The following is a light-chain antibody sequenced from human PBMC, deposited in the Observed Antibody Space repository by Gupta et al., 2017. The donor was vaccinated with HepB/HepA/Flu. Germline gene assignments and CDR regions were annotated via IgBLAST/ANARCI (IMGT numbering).Light chain of an antibody. CDR3: QQRDNSPVS. Sequence: DIQMTQSPSSLSVSVGDRVTITCRASQSISNYLNWYQQNPGKAPKLLIFAASSLQSGVPSRFSGGGSGTDFTLTISRRQPEDFATYYCQQRDNSPVSFGGGTKVEIK. J-gene: IGKJ4*01. CDR1: QSISNY. V-gene: IGKV1-39*01. CDR2: AAS.